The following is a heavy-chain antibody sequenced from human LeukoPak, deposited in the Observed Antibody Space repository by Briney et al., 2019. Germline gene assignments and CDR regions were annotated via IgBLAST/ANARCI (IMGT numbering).Heavy chain of an antibody. CDR2: IKSKTDGGTA. J-gene: IGHJ4*02. CDR3: TTDPGRSIFGVG. CDR1: GFTFSNAW. Sequence: PGGSLRLSCAASGFTFSNAWMSWVRQAPGKGLEWVGRIKSKTDGGTADYAAPVKGRFTISRDDSKNTLYLQMNSLKTEDTAVYYCTTDPGRSIFGVGWGQGTLVTVSS. V-gene: IGHV3-15*01. D-gene: IGHD3-3*01.